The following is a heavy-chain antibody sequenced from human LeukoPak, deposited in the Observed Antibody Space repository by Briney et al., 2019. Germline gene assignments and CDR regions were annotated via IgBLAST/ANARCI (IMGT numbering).Heavy chain of an antibody. J-gene: IGHJ4*02. CDR3: ARMTTIGSYYIDN. CDR1: GGSISSTSYY. CDR2: MYYRGST. D-gene: IGHD5-24*01. V-gene: IGHV4-39*01. Sequence: PSETLSLTCTASGGSISSTSYYWGWIRQPPGKGLEWIGSMYYRGSTYYNPSLKSRVSISIDTSKNQFSLKLSSVTAADTSVYYCARMTTIGSYYIDNWGQGTLVTVSS.